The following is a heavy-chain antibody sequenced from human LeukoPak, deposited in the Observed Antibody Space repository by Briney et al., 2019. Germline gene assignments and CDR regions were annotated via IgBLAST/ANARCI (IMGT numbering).Heavy chain of an antibody. CDR2: VHLDGRT. D-gene: IGHD5-24*01. CDR1: GGSIRSTNW. CDR3: ARDRPLEGYNDYWYFDL. Sequence: PSETLSLTCGVSGGSIRSTNWWTWVRQPPGKGLEWIGEVHLDGRTNYSPSLQSRLAMSVDFSENHISLKLTSVTAAGTAVYYCARDRPLEGYNDYWYFDLWGRGTLVTVSS. J-gene: IGHJ2*01. V-gene: IGHV4-4*02.